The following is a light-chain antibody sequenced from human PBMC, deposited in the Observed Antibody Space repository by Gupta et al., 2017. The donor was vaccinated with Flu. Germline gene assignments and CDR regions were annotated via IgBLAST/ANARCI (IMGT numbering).Light chain of an antibody. CDR1: QRIGTF. CDR3: QHGDSTPYT. J-gene: IGKJ2*01. Sequence: DIQMTQSPSSLSASVGDRVTITCRASQRIGTFLNWYQQKPGKAPEVVIYSVSKVQSGVPSRFSGSGSGTDFTLSISKLQPEDFATYSCQHGDSTPYTFGQGTKMDIK. CDR2: SVS. V-gene: IGKV1-39*01.